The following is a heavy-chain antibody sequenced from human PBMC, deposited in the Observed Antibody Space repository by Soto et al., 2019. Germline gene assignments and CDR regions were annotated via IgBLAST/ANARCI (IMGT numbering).Heavy chain of an antibody. CDR3: ARDMYSSDYFVKWFEP. CDR1: GFSFSSYA. J-gene: IGHJ5*02. CDR2: ISHDGINK. D-gene: IGHD6-19*01. Sequence: ESVGGVVQPGRSLRLSCTASGFSFSSYAMYWFRQPPGKGLEWVAVISHDGINKHYADSVKGRVTVSRDNSNHSLDLQLNSLRSEDTAMYYCARDMYSSDYFVKWFEPWGQGTLVTVSS. V-gene: IGHV3-30-3*01.